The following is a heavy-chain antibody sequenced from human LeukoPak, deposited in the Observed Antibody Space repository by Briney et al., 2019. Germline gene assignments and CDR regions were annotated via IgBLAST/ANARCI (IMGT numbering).Heavy chain of an antibody. J-gene: IGHJ6*03. CDR3: ARDRGIAAAECYYYYMDV. Sequence: SETLSLTCTVTGGSISSYYWSWIRQPPGKGLEWIGYIYYSGSTNYNPSLKSRVTISVDTSKNQFSLKLSSVTAADTAVYYCARDRGIAAAECYYYYMDVWGKGTTVTISS. V-gene: IGHV4-59*01. CDR2: IYYSGST. CDR1: GGSISSYY. D-gene: IGHD6-13*01.